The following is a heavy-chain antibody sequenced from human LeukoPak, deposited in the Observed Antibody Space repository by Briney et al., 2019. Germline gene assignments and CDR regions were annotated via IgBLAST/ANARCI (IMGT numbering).Heavy chain of an antibody. CDR1: GFTFSSYS. J-gene: IGHJ3*02. Sequence: GGSLRLSCAASGFTFSSYSMSWVRQAPGKGLEWVSYISSSSSTIYYADSVKGRFTISRDNAKNSLYLQMNSLRAEDTAVYYCARDRDSSGWYSTAFDIWGQGTMVTVSS. V-gene: IGHV3-48*04. CDR3: ARDRDSSGWYSTAFDI. CDR2: ISSSSSTI. D-gene: IGHD6-19*01.